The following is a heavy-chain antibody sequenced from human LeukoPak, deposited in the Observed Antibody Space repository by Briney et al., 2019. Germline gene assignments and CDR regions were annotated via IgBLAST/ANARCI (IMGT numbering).Heavy chain of an antibody. V-gene: IGHV3-23*01. CDR3: AKDDDDGDHVVVDH. D-gene: IGHD4-17*01. CDR1: GFTFSSYA. Sequence: PGGSLRLSCAASGFTFSSYAMGWVRQAPGKGLEWVSLISGSGGSTHYADSVKGRFTVSRDNSKNTEYLQMDSLRAEDTAIYYCAKDDDDGDHVVVDHWGQGTLVTVSS. J-gene: IGHJ4*02. CDR2: ISGSGGST.